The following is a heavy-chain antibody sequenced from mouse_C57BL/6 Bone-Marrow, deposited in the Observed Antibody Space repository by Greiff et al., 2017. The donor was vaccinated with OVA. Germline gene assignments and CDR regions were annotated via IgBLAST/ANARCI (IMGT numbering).Heavy chain of an antibody. CDR3: AREEVLRSYFDY. J-gene: IGHJ2*01. CDR2: IDPSDSYT. Sequence: VQLQQPGAELVMPGASVKLSCKASGYTFTSYWMHWVKQRPGQGLEWIGEIDPSDSYTNYNQKFKGKSTLTVDKSSSTAYMQLSSLTSEDSAVYYCAREEVLRSYFDYWGQGTTLTVSS. D-gene: IGHD1-1*01. CDR1: GYTFTSYW. V-gene: IGHV1-69*01.